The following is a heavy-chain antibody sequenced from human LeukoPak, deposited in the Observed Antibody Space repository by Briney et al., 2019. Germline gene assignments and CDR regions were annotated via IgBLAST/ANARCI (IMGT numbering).Heavy chain of an antibody. D-gene: IGHD1-26*01. V-gene: IGHV3-21*04. J-gene: IGHJ6*02. CDR3: AKDRGNYYYGMDV. Sequence: GGSLRLSCAASGFTFSSYRMNWVRRAPGKGLEWVSSISTSSSYIYYADSVNGRFTISRDNSRNTLFLQMNSLRAEDTALYYCAKDRGNYYYGMDVWGQGTTVTVSS. CDR2: ISTSSSYI. CDR1: GFTFSSYR.